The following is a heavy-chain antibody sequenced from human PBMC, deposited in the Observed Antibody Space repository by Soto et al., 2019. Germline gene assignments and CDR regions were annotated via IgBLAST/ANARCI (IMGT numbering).Heavy chain of an antibody. J-gene: IGHJ4*02. V-gene: IGHV3-15*02. D-gene: IGHD2-2*01. CDR1: GFTFNSAW. Sequence: EVPLVESGGALVKPGESLTLSCAASGFTFNSAWMTWVRQAPGKGLEWVGRIKSWTDGGRVDTAAPVKGRFTISRDDSKNPYYLKMNSLNSEDTAVYYGTTCRSEKSCTSFSCYGDGAYWGQGTLVTVSS. CDR2: IKSWTDGGRV. CDR3: TTCRSEKSCTSFSCYGDGAY.